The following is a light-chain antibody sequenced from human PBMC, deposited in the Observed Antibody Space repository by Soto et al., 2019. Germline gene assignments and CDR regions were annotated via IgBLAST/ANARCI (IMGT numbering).Light chain of an antibody. CDR1: QSISSY. CDR3: QQSYITPGT. V-gene: IGKV1-39*01. Sequence: DIQMTQSPSSLSASVGDRVTITCRASQSISSYLNWYQQKPGKAPNLLVYAASSLQSGVPSRFSGGGSGTDFTLTISSLQPEDFATYYCQQSYITPGTFGQGTQVEVK. CDR2: AAS. J-gene: IGKJ1*01.